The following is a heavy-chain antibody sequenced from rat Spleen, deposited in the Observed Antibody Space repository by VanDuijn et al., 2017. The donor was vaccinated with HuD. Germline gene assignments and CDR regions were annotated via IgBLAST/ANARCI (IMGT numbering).Heavy chain of an antibody. J-gene: IGHJ3*01. CDR2: MWSAGNT. Sequence: EVQLKESGPGLVQPSQTLSLTCTVSGFSLTDYSVHWVRQPPGKGLEWMGIMWSAGNTAYNSALESRLTISTDTSKSQVFLKMNSLQTEDTAIYYCTRPQLPGYNWGFAYWGQGTLVTVSS. CDR1: GFSLTDYS. CDR3: TRPQLPGYNWGFAY. V-gene: IGHV2S63*01. D-gene: IGHD1-4*01.